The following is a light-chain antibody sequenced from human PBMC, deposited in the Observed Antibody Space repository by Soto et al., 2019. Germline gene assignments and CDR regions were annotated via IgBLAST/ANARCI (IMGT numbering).Light chain of an antibody. J-gene: IGLJ3*02. CDR1: SSNIGAGYD. CDR3: QSYDSSLSVWV. V-gene: IGLV1-40*01. Sequence: QSVLTQPPSVSGAPGQRVTISCTGSSSNIGAGYDVHWYQQLPGTAPKLLIYDNNNRPSGVPDRFSGSKSGTSASLAITGLQAEHEADYYCQSYDSSLSVWVFGGGTKVTVL. CDR2: DNN.